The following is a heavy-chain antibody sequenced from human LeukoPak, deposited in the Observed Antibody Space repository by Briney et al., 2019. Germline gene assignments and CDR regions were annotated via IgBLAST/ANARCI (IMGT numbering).Heavy chain of an antibody. CDR1: GITLSNYA. J-gene: IGHJ4*02. D-gene: IGHD3-22*01. CDR2: ISGSGGGT. CDR3: AKRGVVIRVILVGFHKEAYYFDS. V-gene: IGHV3-23*01. Sequence: GGSLRLSCAVSGITLSNYAMSWVRQAPGKGLEWVAGISGSGGGTHYADSVKGRFTISRDNPKHPLYLQMNHLRAGDTAVYFCAKRGVVIRVILVGFHKEAYYFDSWGQGALVTVSS.